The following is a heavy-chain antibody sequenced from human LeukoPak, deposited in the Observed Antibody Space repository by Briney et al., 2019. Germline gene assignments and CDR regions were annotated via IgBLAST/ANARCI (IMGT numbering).Heavy chain of an antibody. V-gene: IGHV3-7*01. CDR3: ARDDGIRTVGY. J-gene: IGHJ4*02. CDR1: GFTFSSYW. Sequence: GGSLRLSCAASGFTFSSYWMSWVRQAPGKGLEWVANIKEDGSDKYYVDSAKGRFTISRDNAKNSLYLQMNGLRAEDTAVYYCARDDGIRTVGYWGQGTLVTVSS. CDR2: IKEDGSDK. D-gene: IGHD1-14*01.